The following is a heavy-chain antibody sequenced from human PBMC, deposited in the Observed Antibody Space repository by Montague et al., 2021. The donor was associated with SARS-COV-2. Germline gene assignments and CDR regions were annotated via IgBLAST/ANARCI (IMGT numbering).Heavy chain of an antibody. J-gene: IGHJ4*02. D-gene: IGHD2-2*01. CDR3: ARELGYCSSTNCFHFDY. CDR1: GDSISNYY. CDR2: IYYSGST. V-gene: IGHV4-59*12. Sequence: SETLSLTCTVSGDSISNYYWSWIRQPPGKGLEWIGYIYYSGSTNYNPSLKSRVTISVDTSKNQFSLKLSSVTAADAAVFYCARELGYCSSTNCFHFDYWGQGTLVTVSS.